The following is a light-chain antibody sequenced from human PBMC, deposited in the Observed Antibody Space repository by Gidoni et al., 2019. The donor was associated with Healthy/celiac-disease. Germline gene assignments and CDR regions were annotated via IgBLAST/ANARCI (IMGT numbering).Light chain of an antibody. V-gene: IGKV2-28*01. J-gene: IGKJ2*01. CDR1: QSLLHSNGYNY. CDR2: LGS. CDR3: KQALKTLYT. Sequence: DIVMTQSPLSLPVTPVEPASISCRSSQSLLHSNGYNYLDWYLQKPGQSPQLLIYLGSNRASGVPDRFSGSGSGTDFTLTISRVEAEDVGVYYCKQALKTLYTFGQGTKLEIK.